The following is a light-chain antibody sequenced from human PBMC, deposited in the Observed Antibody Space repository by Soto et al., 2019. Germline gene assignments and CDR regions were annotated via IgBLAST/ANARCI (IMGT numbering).Light chain of an antibody. CDR2: EVT. CDR3: SSYAGSNNVI. Sequence: QSALTQPPSESGSPGQSVTISCTGTSSDVGGYKYVSWYQQHPGKAPKLMIYEVTKRPSGVPDRFSGSKSGNTASLTVSGLQAEDEADYYCSSYAGSNNVIFGGGTKLTVL. CDR1: SSDVGGYKY. V-gene: IGLV2-8*01. J-gene: IGLJ2*01.